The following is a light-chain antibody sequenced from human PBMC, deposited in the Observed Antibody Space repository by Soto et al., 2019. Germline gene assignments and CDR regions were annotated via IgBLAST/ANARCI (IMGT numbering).Light chain of an antibody. CDR3: SPYTSSSTLL. CDR2: EVS. J-gene: IGLJ2*01. V-gene: IGLV2-14*01. Sequence: QSALTQPASVSGSPGQSITISCTGTSSDVGGYNYVSWYQQHPGKAPKLMIYEVSNRPSGVSNRFSGSKSGNTASLTISGLQAEDEADYYCSPYTSSSTLLFGGGTQLTVL. CDR1: SSDVGGYNY.